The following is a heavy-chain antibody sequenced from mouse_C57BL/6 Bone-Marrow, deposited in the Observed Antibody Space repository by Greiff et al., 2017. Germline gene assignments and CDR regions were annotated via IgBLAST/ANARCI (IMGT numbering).Heavy chain of an antibody. D-gene: IGHD1-1*01. CDR2: ISNGGGST. Sequence: EVKLMESGGGLVQPGGSLKLSCAASGFTFSDYYMYWVRQTPEKRLEWVAYISNGGGSTYYPDTVKGRFTISRDNAKNTLYLQMSRLKSEDTAMYYCARHYYGRSYWYFDVWGTGTTVTVSS. J-gene: IGHJ1*03. V-gene: IGHV5-12*01. CDR1: GFTFSDYY. CDR3: ARHYYGRSYWYFDV.